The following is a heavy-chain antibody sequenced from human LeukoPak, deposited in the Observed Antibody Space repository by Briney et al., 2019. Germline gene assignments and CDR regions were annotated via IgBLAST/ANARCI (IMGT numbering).Heavy chain of an antibody. CDR2: IWYDGSNK. CDR3: ARLRGVYDAFDI. D-gene: IGHD5/OR15-5a*01. V-gene: IGHV3-33*01. CDR1: GFTFSSYG. J-gene: IGHJ3*02. Sequence: GGSLRLSCAASGFTFSSYGTHWVRQAPGKGLEWVAVIWYDGSNKYYADSVKGRFTISRDNSKSTLYLQMNSLRAEDTAVYYCARLRGVYDAFDIWGQGTMVTVSS.